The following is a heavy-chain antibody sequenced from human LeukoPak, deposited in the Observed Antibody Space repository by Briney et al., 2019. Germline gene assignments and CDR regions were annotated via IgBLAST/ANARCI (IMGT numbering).Heavy chain of an antibody. CDR3: ANELPGIAAAGTLPGGDY. CDR2: INTNTGNP. CDR1: GYTFTGYF. J-gene: IGHJ4*02. D-gene: IGHD6-13*01. V-gene: IGHV7-4-1*02. Sequence: ASVKVSCKASGYTFTGYFMHWVRQAPGQGLEWMGWINTNTGNPTYAQGFTGRFVFSLDTSVSTAYMQISGLKAEDTAVYYCANELPGIAAAGTLPGGDYWGQGTLVTVSS.